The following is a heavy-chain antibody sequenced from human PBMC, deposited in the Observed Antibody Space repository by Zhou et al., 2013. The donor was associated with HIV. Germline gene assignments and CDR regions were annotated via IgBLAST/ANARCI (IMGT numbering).Heavy chain of an antibody. CDR1: EYTFTAYY. Sequence: QVQLVQSGAEVKKPGASVKVSCKASEYTFTAYYLHWVRQAPGQGLEWMGWISGYNGNTVYAESFQDRLTLTRDIGTYLVHMELRNLTSDDTAFYYCSRDGDYAWGRYGDLDIWGQGTLVTVS. CDR3: SRDGDYAWGRYGDLDI. V-gene: IGHV1-2*02. J-gene: IGHJ4*02. CDR2: ISGYNGNT. D-gene: IGHD3-16*01.